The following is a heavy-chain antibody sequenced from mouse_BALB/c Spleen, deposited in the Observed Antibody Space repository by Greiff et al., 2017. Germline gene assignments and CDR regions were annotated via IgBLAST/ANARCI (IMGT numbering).Heavy chain of an antibody. CDR3: TRDYGSRYWYFDV. D-gene: IGHD1-1*01. CDR1: GFTFSNYW. V-gene: IGHV6-6*02. Sequence: EVKLVESGGGLVQPGGSMKLSCVASGFTFSNYWMNWVRQSPEKGLEWVAEIRLKSNNYATHYAESVKGRFTISRDDSKSSVYLQMNNLRAEDTGIYYCTRDYGSRYWYFDVWGAGTTVTVSS. J-gene: IGHJ1*01. CDR2: IRLKSNNYAT.